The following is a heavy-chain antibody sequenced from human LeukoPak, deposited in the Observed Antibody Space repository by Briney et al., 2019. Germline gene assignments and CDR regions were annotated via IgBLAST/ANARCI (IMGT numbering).Heavy chain of an antibody. Sequence: GGSLRLSCAASGFTFSSYAMSWVRQAPGKGLEWVSTFSGSGGNTYYADSVKGRFTISRDNSKNTLYLQMNSLRAEDTAVYYCAKMIWGFGTSPLDYWGQGTLVTVSS. V-gene: IGHV3-23*01. CDR2: FSGSGGNT. D-gene: IGHD3-10*01. J-gene: IGHJ4*02. CDR3: AKMIWGFGTSPLDY. CDR1: GFTFSSYA.